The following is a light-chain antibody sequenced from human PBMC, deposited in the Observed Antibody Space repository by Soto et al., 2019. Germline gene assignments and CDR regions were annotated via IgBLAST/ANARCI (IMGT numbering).Light chain of an antibody. Sequence: DIQMTQSPSSLSASVGATVTITCRSSQDVGRWLSWYQQKPGKAPKILIYAASSLQSGVPSRFSGSGSGTDFNLTISSLQPEDFATYYCQQLNSYLFTFGQGTRLEIK. CDR3: QQLNSYLFT. J-gene: IGKJ5*01. V-gene: IGKV1D-16*01. CDR1: QDVGRW. CDR2: AAS.